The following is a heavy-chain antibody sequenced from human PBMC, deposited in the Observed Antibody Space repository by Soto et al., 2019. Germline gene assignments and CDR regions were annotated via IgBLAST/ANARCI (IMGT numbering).Heavy chain of an antibody. D-gene: IGHD3-9*01. Sequence: PSETLSLTCTVPCDSLSSGGHYWSWIRQHPGKGLEWIGHIYDSVNTYYSPSLRSRVTISADMSKNQFSLNLRSVTAADTAVYYCARVDHRGYFAILTDYWGQGTLVTVSS. CDR3: ARVDHRGYFAILTDY. CDR1: CDSLSSGGHY. J-gene: IGHJ4*02. CDR2: IYDSVNT. V-gene: IGHV4-31*03.